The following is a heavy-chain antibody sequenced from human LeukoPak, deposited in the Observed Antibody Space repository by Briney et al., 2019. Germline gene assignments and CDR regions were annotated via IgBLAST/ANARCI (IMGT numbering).Heavy chain of an antibody. CDR3: ARQLRGEAVAGHLQPFDY. D-gene: IGHD6-19*01. CDR1: GGSISRSSYY. CDR2: IYYSGST. J-gene: IGHJ4*02. Sequence: PSETLSLTCSVSGGSISRSSYYWGWIRQPPGKGLEWIGSIYYSGSTYYNPSLKSRVTISVDTSKDQFSLKLSSVTAADTAVYFCARQLRGEAVAGHLQPFDYWGQGTLVTVSS. V-gene: IGHV4-39*01.